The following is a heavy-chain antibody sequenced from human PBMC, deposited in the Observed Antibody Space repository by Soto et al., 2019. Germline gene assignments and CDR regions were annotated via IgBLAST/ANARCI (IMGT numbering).Heavy chain of an antibody. J-gene: IGHJ6*02. CDR1: GFTFSSYA. V-gene: IGHV3-64D*06. Sequence: GGSLRLSCSASGFTFSSYAMHWVRQAPGKGLEYVSSISGNGGSTYYAESVKGRFTISRNNAKNTLYLQMSSLRPEDTAVYYCVKGRSYYYYYGVDVWGQGTTVTVSS. CDR3: VKGRSYYYYYGVDV. CDR2: ISGNGGST.